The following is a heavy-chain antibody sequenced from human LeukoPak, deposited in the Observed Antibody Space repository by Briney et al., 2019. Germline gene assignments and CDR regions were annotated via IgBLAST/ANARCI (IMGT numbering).Heavy chain of an antibody. Sequence: GASVKVSCKAPGYTFTSYGISWVRQAPGQGLEWMGWISAYNGNTNYAQKLQGRVTMTTDTSTSTAYMELRSLRSDDTAVYYCARRGNLGSGWPQVYYYYGMDVWGQGTTVTVSS. J-gene: IGHJ6*02. CDR2: ISAYNGNT. CDR3: ARRGNLGSGWPQVYYYYGMDV. CDR1: GYTFTSYG. V-gene: IGHV1-18*01. D-gene: IGHD6-19*01.